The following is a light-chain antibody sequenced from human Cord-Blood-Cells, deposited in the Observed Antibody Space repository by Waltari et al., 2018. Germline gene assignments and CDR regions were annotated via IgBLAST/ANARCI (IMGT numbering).Light chain of an antibody. CDR2: EVS. CDR3: SSYTSSSTLV. V-gene: IGLV2-14*01. Sequence: QSALTQPASVSGSHGQSTTIPCTGTRSDVGGYNSVSCYQHHPGKAPKLMISEVSTRPAGVSNRFSGSKSGNTASLTISGLQAEDEADYYCSSYTSSSTLVFGTGTKVTVL. J-gene: IGLJ1*01. CDR1: RSDVGGYNS.